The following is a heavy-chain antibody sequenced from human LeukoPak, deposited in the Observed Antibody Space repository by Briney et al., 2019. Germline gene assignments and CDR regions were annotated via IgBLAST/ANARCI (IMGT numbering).Heavy chain of an antibody. V-gene: IGHV4-39*01. D-gene: IGHD6-6*01. J-gene: IGHJ4*02. Sequence: SETLSLTCTVSGGSISSSSYYWGWIRQPPGKGLEWIGSIYYSGSTYYNPSLKSRVTISVDTSKNQFSLKLSSVTAADTAVYYCARVPRIAARHFDYWGQGTLVTVSS. CDR2: IYYSGST. CDR1: GGSISSSSYY. CDR3: ARVPRIAARHFDY.